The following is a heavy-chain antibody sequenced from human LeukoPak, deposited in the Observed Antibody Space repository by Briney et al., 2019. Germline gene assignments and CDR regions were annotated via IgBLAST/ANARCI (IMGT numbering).Heavy chain of an antibody. Sequence: ASVEVSCKASGYTFTSYGISWVRQAPGQGLEWMGWISAYNGNTNYAQKLQGRVTMTTDTSTSTAYMELRSLRSDDTAVYYCARDTDELARVADAFDIWGQGTMVTVSS. D-gene: IGHD1-26*01. V-gene: IGHV1-18*01. CDR3: ARDTDELARVADAFDI. J-gene: IGHJ3*02. CDR2: ISAYNGNT. CDR1: GYTFTSYG.